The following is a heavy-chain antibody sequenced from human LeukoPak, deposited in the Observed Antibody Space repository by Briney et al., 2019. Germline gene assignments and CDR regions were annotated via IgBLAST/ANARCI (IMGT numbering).Heavy chain of an antibody. D-gene: IGHD4-11*01. CDR2: IVVGSGNT. Sequence: SVNVSCKASGFSFTSTAVQWVRRARGQRLERIGWIVVGSGNTNYAQKFQERVTITRDMSTSTAYMELSSLRSEDTAVYYCAAEPLDYSNHDAFDIWGQGTMVTVSS. CDR3: AAEPLDYSNHDAFDI. V-gene: IGHV1-58*01. J-gene: IGHJ3*02. CDR1: GFSFTSTA.